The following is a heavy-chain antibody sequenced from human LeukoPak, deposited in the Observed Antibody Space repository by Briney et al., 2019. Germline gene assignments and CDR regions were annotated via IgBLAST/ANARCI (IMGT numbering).Heavy chain of an antibody. CDR3: AKDMIRYCSSTSCSPYGMDV. CDR1: GFTFDDYA. J-gene: IGHJ6*02. CDR2: ISWNSGSI. D-gene: IGHD2-2*01. V-gene: IGHV3-9*01. Sequence: PGGSLRLSCAASGFTFDDYAMHWVRQAPGKGLEWVSGISWNSGSIGYADSVKGRFTISRDNAKNSLYLQMNSLRAEDTALYYCAKDMIRYCSSTSCSPYGMDVWGQGTTVTVSS.